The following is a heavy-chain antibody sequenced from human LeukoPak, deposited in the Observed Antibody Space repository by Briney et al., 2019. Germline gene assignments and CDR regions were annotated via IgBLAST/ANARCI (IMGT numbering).Heavy chain of an antibody. D-gene: IGHD5-24*01. CDR3: ARLTATTYYFDY. J-gene: IGHJ4*02. CDR2: IYTSGST. V-gene: IGHV4-4*09. Sequence: SETLSLTCTVSGGSISSYYWSWIRQPPGKGLEWIGYIYTSGSTNYNPSLKSRVTMSVDTSKNQFSLKLSSVTAADTAVYYCARLTATTYYFDYWGQGTLVTVSS. CDR1: GGSISSYY.